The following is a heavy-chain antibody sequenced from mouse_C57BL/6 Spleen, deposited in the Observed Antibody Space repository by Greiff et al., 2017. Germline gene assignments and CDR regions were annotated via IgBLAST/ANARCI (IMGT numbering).Heavy chain of an antibody. CDR3: ATTVVPYYYARDY. V-gene: IGHV1-52*01. D-gene: IGHD1-1*01. CDR2: IDPSDSET. Sequence: QVQLQQPGAELVRPGSSVKLSCKASGYTFTSYWMHWVKQRPIQGLEWIGNIDPSDSETHYNQKFKDKDTLTVDKSSSTAYMQLSSLTSEDSAVYFCATTVVPYYYARDYWGQGTSVTVSS. J-gene: IGHJ4*01. CDR1: GYTFTSYW.